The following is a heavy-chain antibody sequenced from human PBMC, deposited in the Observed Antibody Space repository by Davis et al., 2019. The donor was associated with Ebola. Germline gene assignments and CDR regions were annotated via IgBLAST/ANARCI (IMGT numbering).Heavy chain of an antibody. CDR2: MNPNSGKT. V-gene: IGHV1-8*02. CDR1: GYTFTTYD. D-gene: IGHD6-19*01. Sequence: ASVKVSCKASGYTFTTYDIHWVRQATGQGLEWMGWMNPNSGKTGYAQKFQGRVTMTRDTSVSTAYMELSRLKSDDTAVYYCARAVAVGDFDYWGQGILVTVSS. J-gene: IGHJ4*02. CDR3: ARAVAVGDFDY.